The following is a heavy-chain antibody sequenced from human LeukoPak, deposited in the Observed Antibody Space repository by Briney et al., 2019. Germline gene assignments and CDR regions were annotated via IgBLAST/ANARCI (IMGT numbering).Heavy chain of an antibody. D-gene: IGHD6-13*01. CDR1: RVTFRDYG. CDR2: TSSSGAYS. V-gene: IGHV3-23*01. J-gene: IGHJ4*02. CDR3: ARHTAAAGIYDYFDH. Sequence: PGGSLRLSCAASRVTFRDYGTTWVRQAPGKGLEWVSSTSSSGAYSYYADSVKGRFTISRDNSKNTLYLQMNSLTAEDTAVYYCARHTAAAGIYDYFDHWGQGTLVTVSS.